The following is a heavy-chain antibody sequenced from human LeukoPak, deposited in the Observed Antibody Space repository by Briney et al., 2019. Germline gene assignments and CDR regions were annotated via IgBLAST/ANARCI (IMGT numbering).Heavy chain of an antibody. CDR2: ISYDGSNK. Sequence: GGSLRLSCAASGFTFSSYAMHWVRQAPGKGLEWVAVISYDGSNKYYADSVKGRFTISRDNSKNTLYLQMNSLRAEDTAVYYCARRRGYSYGVGAFDIWGQGTMVTVSS. V-gene: IGHV3-30*14. CDR3: ARRRGYSYGVGAFDI. CDR1: GFTFSSYA. J-gene: IGHJ3*02. D-gene: IGHD5-18*01.